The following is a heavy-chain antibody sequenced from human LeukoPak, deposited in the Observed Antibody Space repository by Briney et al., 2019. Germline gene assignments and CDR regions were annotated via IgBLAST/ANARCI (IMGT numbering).Heavy chain of an antibody. CDR3: ARDPGSGYEEHFDY. J-gene: IGHJ4*02. CDR2: ISSSGSTM. V-gene: IGHV3-11*01. D-gene: IGHD5-12*01. Sequence: GGSLRLSCAASGFIFSDYYMSWIRQAPGKGLEWVSYISSSGSTMYYTDSVKGRFTISRDNAKVSLYLQMNSLRAEDTAVYYCARDPGSGYEEHFDYWGQGTLVTVSS. CDR1: GFIFSDYY.